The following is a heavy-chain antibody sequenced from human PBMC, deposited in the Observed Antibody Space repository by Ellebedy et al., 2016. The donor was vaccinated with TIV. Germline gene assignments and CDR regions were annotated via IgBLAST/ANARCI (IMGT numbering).Heavy chain of an antibody. CDR3: VVIYNSNTYRDY. D-gene: IGHD5-24*01. CDR2: FYYSGNT. Sequence: SETLSLXXSVSGGSISSSSYYWGWIRQSPGKGLEWIGSFYYSGNTYYNPSLKSRVIMSEDTSKNQFFLTLNSVTAADTAVYFCVVIYNSNTYRDYWGQGTLVTVSS. CDR1: GGSISSSSYY. V-gene: IGHV4-39*07. J-gene: IGHJ4*02.